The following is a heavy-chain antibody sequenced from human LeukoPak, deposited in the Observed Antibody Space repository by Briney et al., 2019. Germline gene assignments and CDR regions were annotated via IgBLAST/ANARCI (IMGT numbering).Heavy chain of an antibody. CDR2: IKHDGREK. D-gene: IGHD3-16*02. CDR1: GLTFSGQW. J-gene: IGHJ4*02. V-gene: IGHV3-7*01. Sequence: PGESLRLSCVASGLTFSGQWLNWVRQAPGQGLKWVANIKHDGREKYYVDSVKGRFTISRDDGQNSLSLHMNSVRAEDTAVYYCGYTNNFYHWGQGALVVVSS. CDR3: GYTNNFYH.